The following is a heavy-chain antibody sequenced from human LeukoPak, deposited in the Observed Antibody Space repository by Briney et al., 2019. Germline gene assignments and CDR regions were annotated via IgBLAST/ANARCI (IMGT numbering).Heavy chain of an antibody. J-gene: IGHJ4*02. CDR2: MNPDSGNT. CDR3: YILAPGTDCHY. D-gene: IGHD6-13*01. Sequence: GASVKVSCKASVYTFTSYDINRVRQATGQGREWMGWMNPDSGNTGYAQKFQGRGTMTRNTSISTAYMELSSLRSEDTAGYYCYILAPGTDCHYWGQGTLVTVSS. V-gene: IGHV1-8*01. CDR1: VYTFTSYD.